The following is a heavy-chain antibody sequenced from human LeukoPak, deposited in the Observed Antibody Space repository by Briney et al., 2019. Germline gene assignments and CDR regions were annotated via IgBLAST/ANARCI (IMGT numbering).Heavy chain of an antibody. D-gene: IGHD3-10*01. V-gene: IGHV1-18*01. CDR1: GYTFTSYG. CDR2: ISAYNGNT. CDR3: ARSRAYYYGSGSVDY. J-gene: IGHJ4*02. Sequence: GASVKVSCKASGYTFTSYGISWVRQAPGQGLEWMGWISAYNGNTDYAQKLQGRVTMTTDTSTSTAYMELRSLRSDDTAVYYCARSRAYYYGSGSVDYWGQGTLVTVSS.